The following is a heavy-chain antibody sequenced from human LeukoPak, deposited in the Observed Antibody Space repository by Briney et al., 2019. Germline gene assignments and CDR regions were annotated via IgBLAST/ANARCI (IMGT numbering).Heavy chain of an antibody. V-gene: IGHV1-2*02. J-gene: IGHJ5*02. CDR1: GYTFTGYY. CDR2: INPNSGGT. Sequence: ASVKVSCKASGYTFTGYYVHWVRQAPGQGLEWMGWINPNSGGTNYAQKFQGRVTMTRDTSISTAYMELSRLRSDDTAVYYCARAPTVVVPAARYWFDPWGQGTLVTVSS. CDR3: ARAPTVVVPAARYWFDP. D-gene: IGHD2-2*01.